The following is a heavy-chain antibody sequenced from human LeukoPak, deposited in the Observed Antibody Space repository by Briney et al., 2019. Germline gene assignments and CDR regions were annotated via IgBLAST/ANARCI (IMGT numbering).Heavy chain of an antibody. J-gene: IGHJ4*02. V-gene: IGHV3-74*01. D-gene: IGHD3-16*02. Sequence: GRSLRLSCAASGFTFSSYWMHGVRQAPGKGLVWVSRINSDGTGPAYADSVKGRFTISRDNAKNTMYLQMNSLRAEDTAVYYCARGLLTLGGVIANLDYWGQGTLVTVSS. CDR1: GFTFSSYW. CDR3: ARGLLTLGGVIANLDY. CDR2: INSDGTGP.